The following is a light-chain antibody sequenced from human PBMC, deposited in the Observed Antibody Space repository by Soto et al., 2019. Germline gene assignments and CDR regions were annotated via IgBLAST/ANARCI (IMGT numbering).Light chain of an antibody. CDR2: GVT. CDR1: SSDVGAYNY. J-gene: IGLJ1*01. Sequence: QSVLTQPASVSGSPGQSITISCTGTSSDVGAYNYVSWYQQYPGKAPKLMIYGVTNRPSGVSNRFSGSKTGNTASLTISGLQAEDEADYYCFSHRGGDSHVFGTGPQVTLL. CDR3: FSHRGGDSHV. V-gene: IGLV2-14*01.